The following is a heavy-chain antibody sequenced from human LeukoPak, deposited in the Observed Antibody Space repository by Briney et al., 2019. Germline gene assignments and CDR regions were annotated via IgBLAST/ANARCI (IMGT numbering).Heavy chain of an antibody. CDR2: ISWNSGSI. CDR3: ARAAAGSYYYYYGMDV. J-gene: IGHJ6*02. Sequence: AGRSLRLSCAASGFTFDDYAMHWVRQAPGKGLEWVPGISWNSGSIGYADSVKGRFTISRDNAKNSLYLQMNSLRAEDTALYYCARAAAGSYYYYYGMDVWGQGTTVTVSS. CDR1: GFTFDDYA. V-gene: IGHV3-9*01. D-gene: IGHD6-13*01.